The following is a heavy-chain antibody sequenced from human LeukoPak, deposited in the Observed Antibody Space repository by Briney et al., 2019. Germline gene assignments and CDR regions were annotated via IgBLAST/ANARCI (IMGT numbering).Heavy chain of an antibody. Sequence: ASVKVSCXASGYTFTDYYIHWVRQAPGQGLEWMGRINPDSGGTNYPQKFQGRVTMTRDTSISTAYMELSRLRSDDTAVYYCASGYEDYWGQGTLVTVTS. CDR1: GYTFTDYY. CDR2: INPDSGGT. CDR3: ASGYEDY. J-gene: IGHJ4*02. V-gene: IGHV1-2*06. D-gene: IGHD5-12*01.